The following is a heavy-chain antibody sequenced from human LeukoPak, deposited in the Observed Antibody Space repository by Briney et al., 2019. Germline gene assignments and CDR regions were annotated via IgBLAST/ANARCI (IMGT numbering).Heavy chain of an antibody. D-gene: IGHD3-10*01. V-gene: IGHV4-59*11. CDR1: GGSISSHC. CDR2: IYYSGST. Sequence: SETLSLTCTVSGGSISSHCWSWIRQPPGKGLEWIGYIYYSGSTNYNPSLKSRVTISVDTSKNQFSLKLSSVTAADTAVYYCARGAGSRGGYYYYYMDVWGKGTTVTVSS. J-gene: IGHJ6*03. CDR3: ARGAGSRGGYYYYYMDV.